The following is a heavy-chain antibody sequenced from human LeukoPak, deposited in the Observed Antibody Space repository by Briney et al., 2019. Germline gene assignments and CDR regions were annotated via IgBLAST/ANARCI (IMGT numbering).Heavy chain of an antibody. CDR2: IYSGGST. CDR3: ARDAFEAFDI. J-gene: IGHJ3*02. V-gene: IGHV3-53*01. Sequence: GGSLRLSCAASGFTVSSNYMSWVRQAPGKGLEWVSVIYSGGSTYYADSVKGRFTISRDNSKNTLYLRMNSLRAEDTAVYYCARDAFEAFDIWGQGTMVTVSS. CDR1: GFTVSSNY. D-gene: IGHD2/OR15-2a*01.